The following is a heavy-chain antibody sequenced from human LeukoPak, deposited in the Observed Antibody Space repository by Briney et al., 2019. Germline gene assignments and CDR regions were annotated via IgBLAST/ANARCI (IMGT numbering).Heavy chain of an antibody. Sequence: PGGSLRLSCAASGFTFSSYAMSWVRQAPGKGLEWVSAISGSGGSTYYADSVKGRFTISRDNSKNTLYLQMNSLRAEDTAVYYCAKQLRYSSSWYYYFDYWGQGTLVTVSS. J-gene: IGHJ4*02. V-gene: IGHV3-23*01. CDR3: AKQLRYSSSWYYYFDY. CDR2: ISGSGGST. CDR1: GFTFSSYA. D-gene: IGHD6-13*01.